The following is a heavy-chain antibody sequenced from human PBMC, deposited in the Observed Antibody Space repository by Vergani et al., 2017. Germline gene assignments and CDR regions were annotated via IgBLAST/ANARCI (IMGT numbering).Heavy chain of an antibody. CDR3: ATYPPLPITFGGVLGVYYGMDV. J-gene: IGHJ6*02. D-gene: IGHD3-16*01. Sequence: QVQLVQSGAEVKKPGASVKVSCKVPGYTLTELSMHWVRQAPGKGLEWMGGFDPEDGETIYAQKFQGRVTMTEDTSTDTAYMELSSLRSEDTAVYYCATYPPLPITFGGVLGVYYGMDVWGQGTTVTVSS. V-gene: IGHV1-24*01. CDR2: FDPEDGET. CDR1: GYTLTELS.